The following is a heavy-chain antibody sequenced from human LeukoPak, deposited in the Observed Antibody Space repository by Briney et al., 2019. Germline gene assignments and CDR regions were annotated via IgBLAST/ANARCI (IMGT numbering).Heavy chain of an antibody. Sequence: PSETLSLTRTVSGVSISSSSYYWRWIRQPPAKGLEWIGSIYYSVSPYYNPSLNSRVTLSVDTSKIQFSLKLSSVTGADTAVYYCARIIGLRPDPFLSYYYYYYMDVWGKGTTVTVSS. V-gene: IGHV4-39*01. J-gene: IGHJ6*03. CDR3: ARIIGLRPDPFLSYYYYYYMDV. CDR1: GVSISSSSYY. CDR2: IYYSVSP. D-gene: IGHD3-16*01.